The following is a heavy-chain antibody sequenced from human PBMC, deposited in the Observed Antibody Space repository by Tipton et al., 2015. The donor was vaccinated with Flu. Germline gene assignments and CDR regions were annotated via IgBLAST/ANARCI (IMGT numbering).Heavy chain of an antibody. CDR2: IIPILGIT. D-gene: IGHD4-11*01. CDR3: ARGDYSNSYCYGMDV. CDR1: GGTFSSYA. Sequence: QLVQSGAEVKKPGSSVKVSCKASGGTFSSYAISWVRQAPGQGLEWMGRIIPILGITNYAQKFQGRVTITADKSTSTAYMELSSLRSEDTAVYYCARGDYSNSYCYGMDVWGQGATVTVSS. V-gene: IGHV1-69*09. J-gene: IGHJ6*02.